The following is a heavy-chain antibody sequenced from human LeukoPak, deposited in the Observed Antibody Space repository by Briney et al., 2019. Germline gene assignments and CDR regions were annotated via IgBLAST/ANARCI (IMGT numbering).Heavy chain of an antibody. D-gene: IGHD2-15*01. Sequence: SETLSLTCTVSGGRISGSNYYWGWIRQAPGKGLEWIGSIHYNGKAYYNPSRESRVTISVDTSRNQFSLKLVSVTAADTAVYYCARLSGEIIVVGAGIDSWGQGTLVIVSS. CDR1: GGRISGSNYY. J-gene: IGHJ4*02. CDR2: IHYNGKA. CDR3: ARLSGEIIVVGAGIDS. V-gene: IGHV4-39*07.